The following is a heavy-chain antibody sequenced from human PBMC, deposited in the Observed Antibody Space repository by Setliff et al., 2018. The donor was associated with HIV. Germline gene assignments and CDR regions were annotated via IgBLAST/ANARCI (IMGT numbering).Heavy chain of an antibody. J-gene: IGHJ4*02. V-gene: IGHV3-53*01. CDR2: IYSDGSS. CDR1: GFTVSRFY. CDR3: AKDPRAAVATICDY. D-gene: IGHD5-12*01. Sequence: TGGSLRLSCAASGFTVSRFYMSWVRQAPGKGLEWVSVIYSDGSSYYADSVRGRFTISRDNSKNTLYLQMNSLRAEDTAVYYCAKDPRAAVATICDYWGQGTLVTVSS.